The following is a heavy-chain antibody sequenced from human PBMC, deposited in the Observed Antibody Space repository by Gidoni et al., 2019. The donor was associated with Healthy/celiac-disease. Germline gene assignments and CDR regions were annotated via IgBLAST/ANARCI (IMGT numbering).Heavy chain of an antibody. Sequence: QVQLQESGPGLVKPSQTLSLTCTVSGGSISSGSYYWSWIRQPAGKGLEWIGRIYTSGSTNYNPSLKSRVTISVDTSKNQFSLKLSSVTAADTAVYYCAREYRIVGATTNFDYWGQGTLVTVSS. J-gene: IGHJ4*02. CDR1: GGSISSGSYY. V-gene: IGHV4-61*02. CDR2: IYTSGST. D-gene: IGHD1-26*01. CDR3: AREYRIVGATTNFDY.